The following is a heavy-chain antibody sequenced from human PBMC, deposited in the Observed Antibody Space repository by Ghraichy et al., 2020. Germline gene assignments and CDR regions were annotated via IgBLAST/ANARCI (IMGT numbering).Heavy chain of an antibody. D-gene: IGHD3-10*01. CDR1: GDSVSSNSAA. V-gene: IGHV6-1*01. CDR2: TYYRSKWYN. J-gene: IGHJ5*02. Sequence: SQTLSLTCAISGDSVSSNSAAWNWIRQSPSRGLEWLGRTYYRSKWYNDYAVSVKSRITINPDTSKNQFSLQLNSVTPEDTAVYYCARDNPMVRGVPSNWFDPWGQGTLVTVSS. CDR3: ARDNPMVRGVPSNWFDP.